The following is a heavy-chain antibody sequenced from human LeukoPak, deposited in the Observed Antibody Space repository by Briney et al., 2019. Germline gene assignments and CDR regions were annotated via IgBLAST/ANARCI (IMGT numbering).Heavy chain of an antibody. CDR1: GFIFSNYW. V-gene: IGHV3-7*03. CDR3: ATSAAAAGSD. Sequence: PGGSLRLSCAASGFIFSNYWMSWVRQAPGKGLEGVANINQDGSAKYYVDSVKGRFTISRDNAQNSLYLQVNSLRAEDTAVYYCATSAAAAGSDWGQGTLVTVSS. CDR2: INQDGSAK. D-gene: IGHD6-13*01. J-gene: IGHJ4*02.